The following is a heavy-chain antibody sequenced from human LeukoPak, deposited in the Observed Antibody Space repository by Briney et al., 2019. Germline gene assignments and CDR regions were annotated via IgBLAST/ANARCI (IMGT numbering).Heavy chain of an antibody. Sequence: ASVKVSCKASGYTFSDDYIHWVRQAPGQGLEWMGWISAYNGNTNYAQKLQGRVTMTTDTSTSTAYMELRSLRSDDTAVYYCARVRGTNSWFDYWGQGTLVTVSS. CDR2: ISAYNGNT. V-gene: IGHV1-18*04. CDR3: ARVRGTNSWFDY. CDR1: GYTFSDDY. J-gene: IGHJ4*02. D-gene: IGHD6-13*01.